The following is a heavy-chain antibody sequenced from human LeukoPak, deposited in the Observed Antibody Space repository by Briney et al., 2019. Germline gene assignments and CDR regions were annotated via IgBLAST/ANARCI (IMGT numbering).Heavy chain of an antibody. CDR2: IYYTGST. CDR1: GGSIDSYY. CDR3: ARVYQSAEYYFDY. Sequence: SETLSLTCTVTGGSIDSYYWSWIRQPPGKGLEWIGYIYYTGSTEYHPSLKSRVTISLDTSKNQFSLKLTSVTAAGTAVYYCARVYQSAEYYFDYWGQGNLVSVSS. D-gene: IGHD2-2*01. V-gene: IGHV4-59*01. J-gene: IGHJ4*02.